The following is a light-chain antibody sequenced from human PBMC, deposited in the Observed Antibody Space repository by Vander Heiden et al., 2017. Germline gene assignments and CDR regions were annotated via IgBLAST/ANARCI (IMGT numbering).Light chain of an antibody. J-gene: IGLJ1*01. CDR2: EVS. CDR1: SGDIGRYDY. Sequence: QSALPQPPSASGSPGQSVTISCTGTSGDIGRYDYVPWYQQHPGKAPKLMIYEVSKRPSGVPDRFSGSKSGNTASLTVSGLQAEDEADYYCTSYVGSDNYVFGSGTTVIVI. CDR3: TSYVGSDNYV. V-gene: IGLV2-8*01.